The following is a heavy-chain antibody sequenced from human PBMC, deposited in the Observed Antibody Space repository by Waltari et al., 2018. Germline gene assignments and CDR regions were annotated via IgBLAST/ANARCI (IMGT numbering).Heavy chain of an antibody. Sequence: QVQLVQSAAELKKPGASVKVSCKPSGYTFIGYYMHWLRQAPGQGLEWMGWMNPNSGNTGYAQKFQGRVTMTRNTSISTAYMELSSLRSEDTAVYYCARGRKIPYWYFDLWGRGTLVTVSS. V-gene: IGHV1-8*02. CDR2: MNPNSGNT. CDR1: GYTFIGYY. CDR3: ARGRKIPYWYFDL. D-gene: IGHD2-2*01. J-gene: IGHJ2*01.